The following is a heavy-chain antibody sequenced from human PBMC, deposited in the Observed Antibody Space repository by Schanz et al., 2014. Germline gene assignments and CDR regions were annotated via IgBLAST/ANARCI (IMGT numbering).Heavy chain of an antibody. V-gene: IGHV3-30-3*01. CDR2: ISNDGSIK. J-gene: IGHJ4*02. Sequence: QVQLLQFGGGVVQPGRSLRLSCAASGFTFSSYAMHWVRQAPGKGLEWVALISNDGSIKYYADSVEGRFTISRDNSRNTLYLQMSSLRTEDTAVYCCASPSGYSDYGTYFDFWGQGTLVTVSS. CDR1: GFTFSSYA. D-gene: IGHD5-12*01. CDR3: ASPSGYSDYGTYFDF.